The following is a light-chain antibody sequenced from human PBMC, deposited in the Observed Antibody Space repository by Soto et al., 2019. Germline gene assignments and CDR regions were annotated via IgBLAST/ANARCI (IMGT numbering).Light chain of an antibody. CDR1: QSISSW. CDR3: QHYNSFSRT. J-gene: IGKJ1*01. Sequence: DIRMTQSPSTLSASVGDRGTITCRASQSISSWVAWYQQKPGKAPKLLIYKAANLADEVPSRFAGSGSGTDFTLTITRLQPDDFATYYCQHYNSFSRTFGQGTKVDIK. V-gene: IGKV1-5*03. CDR2: KAA.